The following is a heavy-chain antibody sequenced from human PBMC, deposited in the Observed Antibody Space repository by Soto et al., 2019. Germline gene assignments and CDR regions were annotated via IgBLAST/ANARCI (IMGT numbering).Heavy chain of an antibody. CDR3: ARPVYYDILTGLSRGFDP. D-gene: IGHD3-9*01. V-gene: IGHV4-59*01. J-gene: IGHJ5*02. CDR1: GGSISGFY. CDR2: TYYSGST. Sequence: PSETLSLTCTVSGGSISGFYWSWIRQPPGKGLEWIGYTYYSGSTNFNPSLKSRVTMPVDTAKNQFSLRLSSVTAADTGVYYCARPVYYDILTGLSRGFDPWCQGTLVTVSS.